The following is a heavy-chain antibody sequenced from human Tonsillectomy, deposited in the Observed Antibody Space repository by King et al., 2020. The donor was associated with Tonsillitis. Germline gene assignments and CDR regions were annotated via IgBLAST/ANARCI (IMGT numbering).Heavy chain of an antibody. J-gene: IGHJ4*02. D-gene: IGHD3-10*01. Sequence: VQLQESGPGLVKPSQTLSLTCTVSGDSISGGAYYWSWIRQHPRKGLEWIGYIYYSGITYYNPSLKSRVTISVDTSKNHFPLKLSSLTVADTAVYYCARGRYNVIDFGGQGTLVTVSS. V-gene: IGHV4-31*03. CDR2: IYYSGIT. CDR1: GDSISGGAYY. CDR3: ARGRYNVIDF.